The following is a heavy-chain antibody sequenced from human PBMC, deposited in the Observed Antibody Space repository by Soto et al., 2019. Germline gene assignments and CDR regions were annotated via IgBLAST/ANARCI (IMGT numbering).Heavy chain of an antibody. D-gene: IGHD3-22*01. CDR2: ISSSSSTI. CDR1: GFTFSSYS. J-gene: IGHJ3*02. CDR3: ARTYYYDSSFSPDAFDI. V-gene: IGHV3-48*02. Sequence: GGSLRLSCAASGFTFSSYSMNWVRQAPGKGLEWVSYISSSSSTIYYADSVKGRFTISRDNAKNSLYLQMNSLRDEDTAVYYCARTYYYDSSFSPDAFDIWGQGTMVTVSS.